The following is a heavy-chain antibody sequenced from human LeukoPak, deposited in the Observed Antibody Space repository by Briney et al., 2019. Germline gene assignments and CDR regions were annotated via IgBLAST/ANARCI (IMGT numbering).Heavy chain of an antibody. V-gene: IGHV1-69*06. Sequence: SVKVSCKASGGTFISYAISWVRQAPGQGLEWMGGIIPIFGTANYAQKFQGRVTITADKSTSTAYMELSSLRSEDTAVYYCARGNYYDRLGYFDYWGQGTLVTVSS. CDR1: GGTFISYA. CDR2: IIPIFGTA. CDR3: ARGNYYDRLGYFDY. D-gene: IGHD3-22*01. J-gene: IGHJ4*02.